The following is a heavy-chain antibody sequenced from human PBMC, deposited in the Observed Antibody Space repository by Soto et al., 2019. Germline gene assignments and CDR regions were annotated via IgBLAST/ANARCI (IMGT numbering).Heavy chain of an antibody. Sequence: QVQLVESGGGLVKPGGSLRLSCAASGFTLSDYYMNWIRQAPGKGLEWVSYISSSGMTIYYADSVKGRFTISRDNAKKSLYLEMSSLRAEDTAVYYCAREEIGEHVVRYCDYWGQGTLVTGSS. CDR1: GFTLSDYY. CDR3: AREEIGEHVVRYCDY. V-gene: IGHV3-11*01. CDR2: ISSSGMTI. D-gene: IGHD1-26*01. J-gene: IGHJ4*02.